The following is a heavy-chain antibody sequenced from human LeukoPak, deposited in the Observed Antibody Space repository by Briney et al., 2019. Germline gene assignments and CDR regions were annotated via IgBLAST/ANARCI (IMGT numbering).Heavy chain of an antibody. CDR3: AREGGYDSSGYYPEYFQH. V-gene: IGHV1-69*06. CDR1: GGTFSSYA. J-gene: IGHJ1*01. CDR2: IIPIFGTA. D-gene: IGHD3-22*01. Sequence: SVKVSCKASGGTFSSYAISWVRQAPGQGLGWMGRIIPIFGTANYAQKFQGRVTITADKSTSTAYMELSSLRSEDTAVYYCAREGGYDSSGYYPEYFQHWGQGTLVTVSS.